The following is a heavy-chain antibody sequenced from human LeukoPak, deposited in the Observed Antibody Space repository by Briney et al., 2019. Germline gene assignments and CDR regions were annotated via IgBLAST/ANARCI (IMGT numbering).Heavy chain of an antibody. CDR3: ARDGGYSGSYYYFDY. D-gene: IGHD1-26*01. V-gene: IGHV3-53*01. CDR2: IYSDNT. CDR1: GFTVSSNS. Sequence: PGGPLRLSCTVSGFTVSSNSMSWVRQAPGKGLEWVSFIYSDNTHYSDSVKGRFTISRDNSKNTLYLQMNSLRAEDTALYYCARDGGYSGSYYYFDYWGQGTLVTVSS. J-gene: IGHJ4*02.